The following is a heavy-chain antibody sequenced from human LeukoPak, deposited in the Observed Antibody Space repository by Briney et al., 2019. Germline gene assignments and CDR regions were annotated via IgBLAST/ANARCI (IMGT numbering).Heavy chain of an antibody. CDR3: ASATEVGFGESWPPDY. D-gene: IGHD3-10*01. CDR2: INSDGSST. CDR1: GFTFSSYW. Sequence: PGGSLRLSGAASGFTFSSYWMQWVRQAPGKGLVWVSRINSDGSSTSYADSVKGRFTSSRDNAKNTLYLQMNSLRAEATAVYYCASATEVGFGESWPPDYWGQGTLVTVSS. V-gene: IGHV3-74*01. J-gene: IGHJ4*02.